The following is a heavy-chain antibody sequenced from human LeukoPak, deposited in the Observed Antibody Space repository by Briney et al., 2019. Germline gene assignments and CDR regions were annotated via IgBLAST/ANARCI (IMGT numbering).Heavy chain of an antibody. J-gene: IGHJ4*02. Sequence: GGSLRLSCAASGFTFDDYAMHWVRQAPGKRLEWVSLISWDGGSTYYADSVKGRFTISRDNSKNSLYLQMNSLRAEDTALYYRAKGLRDLPPVYWRQGTLVTVSS. CDR3: AKGLRDLPPVY. D-gene: IGHD1-14*01. V-gene: IGHV3-43D*03. CDR1: GFTFDDYA. CDR2: ISWDGGST.